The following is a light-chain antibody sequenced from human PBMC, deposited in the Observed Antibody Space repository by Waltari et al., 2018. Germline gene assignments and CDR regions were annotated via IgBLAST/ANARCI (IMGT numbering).Light chain of an antibody. CDR2: DVT. J-gene: IGLJ2*01. V-gene: IGLV2-14*03. CDR3: SSYMDTTALEL. CDR1: SSDIASYNY. Sequence: QYALTQPASVSGSPGQSITISCTGTSSDIASYNYDSGYQQHPGKAPKLIIFDVTNRPSGVSNRFSCSKSGNTASLIISGLQGEDEADYYCSSYMDTTALELFGGGTSLTVL.